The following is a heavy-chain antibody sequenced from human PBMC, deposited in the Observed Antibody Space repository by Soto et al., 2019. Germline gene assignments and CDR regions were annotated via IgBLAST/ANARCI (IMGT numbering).Heavy chain of an antibody. J-gene: IGHJ4*02. V-gene: IGHV1-8*01. Sequence: ASAKVSCKASGYTFTSYDINWVRQATGQGLEWMGWMNPNSGNTGYAQKFQGRVTMTRNTSISTAYMELSSLRSEDTAVYYCARELNWKGVDYWGQGTLVNVSS. D-gene: IGHD1-20*01. CDR1: GYTFTSYD. CDR3: ARELNWKGVDY. CDR2: MNPNSGNT.